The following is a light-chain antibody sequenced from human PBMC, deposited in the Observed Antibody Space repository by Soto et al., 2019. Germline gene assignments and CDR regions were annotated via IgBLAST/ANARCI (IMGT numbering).Light chain of an antibody. J-gene: IGLJ2*01. V-gene: IGLV2-8*01. CDR3: SSYAGNNNVV. CDR2: EVT. CDR1: SSDVGAYNY. Sequence: QSVLTQPPSASGSPGQSVTISCTGTSSDVGAYNYVSWYQQHPGKAPKLIIYEVTKRPSGVPARFSGSKSGNTASLTVSGLQAEDEADYYCSSYAGNNNVVFGGGTKLTVL.